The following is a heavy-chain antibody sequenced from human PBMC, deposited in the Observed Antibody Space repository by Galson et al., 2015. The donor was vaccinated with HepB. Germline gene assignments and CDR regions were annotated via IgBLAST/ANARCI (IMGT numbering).Heavy chain of an antibody. CDR1: GYTFTGYY. CDR2: INPNSGGT. Sequence: SVKVSCKASGYTFTGYYMHWVRQAPGQGLEWMGWINPNSGGTNYAQKFQGRVTMTRDTSISTAYMELSRLRSDDTAVYYCARGPSMIVVVKNLDFDYWGQGTLVTVSS. D-gene: IGHD3-22*01. V-gene: IGHV1-2*02. CDR3: ARGPSMIVVVKNLDFDY. J-gene: IGHJ4*02.